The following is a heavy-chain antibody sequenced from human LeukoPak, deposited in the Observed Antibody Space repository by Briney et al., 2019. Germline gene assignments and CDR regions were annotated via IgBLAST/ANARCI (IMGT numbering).Heavy chain of an antibody. Sequence: GSVSVSCTASGYTFTSYDINWVRQAPGQGREGRGGKNPNSGNTGYAQKFQGRVPMTRNTSISTAYMALSSLRSEDTAVYYCARAGSGSSSYYFDYWGQGTLVTVSS. D-gene: IGHD1-26*01. CDR2: KNPNSGNT. V-gene: IGHV1-8*01. J-gene: IGHJ4*02. CDR3: ARAGSGSSSYYFDY. CDR1: GYTFTSYD.